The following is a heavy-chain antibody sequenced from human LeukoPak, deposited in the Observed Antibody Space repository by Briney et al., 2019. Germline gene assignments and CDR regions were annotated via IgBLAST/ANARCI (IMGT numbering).Heavy chain of an antibody. Sequence: GGSLRLSCAASGFTFSDYYMNWVRQAPGKGLEWVSSISSSSTYIYYADSVKGRFTISRDNAENSVYLQMNTLTAEDTAVYYCARGLCGGDCYDYWGQGTLVTVSS. J-gene: IGHJ4*02. CDR1: GFTFSDYY. CDR3: ARGLCGGDCYDY. CDR2: ISSSSTYI. V-gene: IGHV3-21*01. D-gene: IGHD2-21*02.